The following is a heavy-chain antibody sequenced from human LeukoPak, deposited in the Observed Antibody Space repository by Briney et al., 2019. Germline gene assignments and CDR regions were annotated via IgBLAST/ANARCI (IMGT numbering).Heavy chain of an antibody. J-gene: IGHJ3*02. CDR3: AKDVDCSGGSCYLAGGAFDI. Sequence: GSLRLSCAASGFTFSAHYMDWVRQAPGKGLEWVGRIRNKANSYTTEYAASVQGRFTISRDDSKDSLYLQMNSLKTEDTAVYYCAKDVDCSGGSCYLAGGAFDIWGQGTMVTVSS. CDR1: GFTFSAHY. CDR2: IRNKANSYTT. V-gene: IGHV3-72*01. D-gene: IGHD2-15*01.